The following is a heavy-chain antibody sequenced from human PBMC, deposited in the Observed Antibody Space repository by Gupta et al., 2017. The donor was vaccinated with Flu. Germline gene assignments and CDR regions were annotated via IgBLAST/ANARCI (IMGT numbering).Heavy chain of an antibody. CDR3: ARFYVVVPAAIDYGMDV. Sequence: QVQLVESGGGVVQPGRSLRLSCAASGFTFSSYGMHWVRQAQGKGLEWVAVIWYDGSNKYYADSVKGRFTISRDNSKNTLYLQMNSLRAEDTAVYYCARFYVVVPAAIDYGMDVWGQGTTVTVSS. V-gene: IGHV3-33*01. D-gene: IGHD2-2*01. CDR1: GFTFSSYG. J-gene: IGHJ6*02. CDR2: IWYDGSNK.